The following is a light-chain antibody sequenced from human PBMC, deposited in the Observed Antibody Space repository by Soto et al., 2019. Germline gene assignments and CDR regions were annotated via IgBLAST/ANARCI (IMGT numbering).Light chain of an antibody. CDR3: SSYTTSSTVV. CDR1: SSNVGNYNY. V-gene: IGLV2-14*01. J-gene: IGLJ1*01. CDR2: EVT. Sequence: QSALTQPASVSGSPGQSITISCTGTSSNVGNYNYVSWYQQYPGEVPELIIYEVTNRPSGGSNRFSGSKSGNTASLTIFGLQAEDEADYYCSSYTTSSTVVFGTGTKLTVL.